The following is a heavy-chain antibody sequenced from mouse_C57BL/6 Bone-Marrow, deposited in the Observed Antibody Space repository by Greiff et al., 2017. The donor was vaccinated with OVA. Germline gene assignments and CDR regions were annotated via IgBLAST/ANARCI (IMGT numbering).Heavy chain of an antibody. CDR3: TIYYGKRFAY. CDR2: IDPETGGT. D-gene: IGHD2-1*01. J-gene: IGHJ3*01. Sequence: QVQLQQSGAELVRPGASVTLSCKASGYTFTDYEMHWVKQTPVHGLEWIGAIDPETGGTAYNQKFKGKAILTADKSSSTAYMELRSLTSEDSAVYYCTIYYGKRFAYWGQGTLVTVSA. V-gene: IGHV1-15*01. CDR1: GYTFTDYE.